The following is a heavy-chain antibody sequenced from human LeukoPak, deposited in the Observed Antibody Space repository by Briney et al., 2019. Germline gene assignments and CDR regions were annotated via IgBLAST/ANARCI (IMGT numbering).Heavy chain of an antibody. CDR1: GFSLSTSGVG. CDR2: IYWDDDK. D-gene: IGHD6-13*01. CDR3: ALSGIAAAGGWFDP. Sequence: SGPTLVKPTQTLTLTCTFSGFSLSTSGVGVGWIRQPPGKALEWLALIYWDDDKRYSPSLKSRLTITKDTSKNQVVLTMTNMDPVDTATYYCALSGIAAAGGWFDPWGQGTLVTVPS. V-gene: IGHV2-5*02. J-gene: IGHJ5*02.